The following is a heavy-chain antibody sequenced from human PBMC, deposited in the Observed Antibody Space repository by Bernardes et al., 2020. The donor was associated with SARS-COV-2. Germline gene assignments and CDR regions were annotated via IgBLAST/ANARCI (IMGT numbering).Heavy chain of an antibody. D-gene: IGHD3-22*01. CDR2: ISDSGST. J-gene: IGHJ5*01. CDR3: AREDSSGYFVWFDY. Sequence: SETLSLTCTVSGGSISSYYWSWIRQPPGKGLEWIGYISDSGSTNYNPSLKSRVTISEDTSKNQFSLKLSSVTAADTAVYYCAREDSSGYFVWFDYWGQGTLVTVSS. CDR1: GGSISSYY. V-gene: IGHV4-59*01.